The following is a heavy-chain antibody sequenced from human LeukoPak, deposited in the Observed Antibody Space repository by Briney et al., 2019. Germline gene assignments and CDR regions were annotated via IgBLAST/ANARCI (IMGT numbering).Heavy chain of an antibody. Sequence: GGSLRLSCAASGFTFSRYVMHWVRQAQGKGEARVAVIWYDGSNKYYAGSVKGRFTISRENSKNTLYLQMNSLRAEDTAVYYCASPYSSGWYGLTSWGQGTLVIVSS. CDR3: ASPYSSGWYGLTS. CDR2: IWYDGSNK. V-gene: IGHV3-33*01. J-gene: IGHJ5*02. CDR1: GFTFSRYV. D-gene: IGHD6-19*01.